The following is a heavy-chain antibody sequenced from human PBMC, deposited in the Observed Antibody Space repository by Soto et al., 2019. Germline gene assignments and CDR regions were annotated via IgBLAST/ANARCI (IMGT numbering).Heavy chain of an antibody. Sequence: QVQLVQSGTEVKKPGSSVKVSCKASGGTFSRYAINWVRQAPGQGLEWMGGITPIFGTPNYAQKFQGRVTINADGSTKTAYMELRRLRSEDTAVYYCAQTLGLAVSGPGRFDPWGRGTLVTVTS. V-gene: IGHV1-69*12. D-gene: IGHD6-19*01. CDR1: GGTFSRYA. CDR3: AQTLGLAVSGPGRFDP. CDR2: ITPIFGTP. J-gene: IGHJ2*01.